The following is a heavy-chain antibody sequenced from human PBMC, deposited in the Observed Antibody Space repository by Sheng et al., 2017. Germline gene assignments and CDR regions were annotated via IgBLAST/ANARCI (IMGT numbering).Heavy chain of an antibody. Sequence: QVQLQESGPGLVKPSQTLSLTCTVSGGSISSGSYYWSWIRQPAGKGLEWIGRIYTSGSTNYNPSLKSRVTISVDTSKNQFSLKLSSVTAADTAVYYCARGFDSSGYYYISGDAFDIWGQGTMVTVSS. CDR3: ARGFDSSGYYYISGDAFDI. CDR2: IYTSGST. D-gene: IGHD3-22*01. CDR1: GGSISSGSYY. V-gene: IGHV4-61*02. J-gene: IGHJ3*02.